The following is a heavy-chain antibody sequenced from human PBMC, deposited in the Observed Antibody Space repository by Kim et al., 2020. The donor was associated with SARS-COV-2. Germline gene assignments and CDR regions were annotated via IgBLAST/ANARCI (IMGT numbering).Heavy chain of an antibody. D-gene: IGHD3-22*01. CDR2: IIPIFGTA. CDR1: GGTFSSYA. CDR3: ARARVYDSSGYYPTYYYGMDV. J-gene: IGHJ6*02. Sequence: SVKVSCKASGGTFSSYAISWVRQAPGQGLEWMGGIIPIFGTANYAQKFQGRVTITADESTSTAYMELSSLRSEDTAVYYCARARVYDSSGYYPTYYYGMDVWGQGTTVTVSS. V-gene: IGHV1-69*13.